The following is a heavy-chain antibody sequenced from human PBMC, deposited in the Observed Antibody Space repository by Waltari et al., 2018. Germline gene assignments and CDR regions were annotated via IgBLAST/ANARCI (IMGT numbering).Heavy chain of an antibody. V-gene: IGHV6-1*01. Sequence: QVQLQQSVPGLVKPSQTPSLTCAISADSASSNSAPWNWIRQSRSRGLGWLGRTYYRSKWYNDYAVSVKSRITINPDTSKNQFSLQLNSGTPEDTAVYYCASDTDSSSWSLFDAFDIWGQGTMVTVSS. D-gene: IGHD6-13*01. CDR2: TYYRSKWYN. CDR3: ASDTDSSSWSLFDAFDI. J-gene: IGHJ3*02. CDR1: ADSASSNSAP.